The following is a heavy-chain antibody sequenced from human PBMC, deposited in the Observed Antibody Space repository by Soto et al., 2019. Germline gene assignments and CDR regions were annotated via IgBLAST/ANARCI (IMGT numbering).Heavy chain of an antibody. CDR2: TYYRSKWYN. CDR1: GDSVSSNSAA. Sequence: PSQTLSLTCAISGDSVSSNSAAWNWIRQSPSRGLGWLGRTYYRSKWYNDYAVSVKSRITINPDSSKNQFSLQLNSVTPEDTAVYYCARAIVVSSWYIVYYGMDVWGQGTTVTVSS. CDR3: ARAIVVSSWYIVYYGMDV. D-gene: IGHD6-13*01. V-gene: IGHV6-1*01. J-gene: IGHJ6*02.